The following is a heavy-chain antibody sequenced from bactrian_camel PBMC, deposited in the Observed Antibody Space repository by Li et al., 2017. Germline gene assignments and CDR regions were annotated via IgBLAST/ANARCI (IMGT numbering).Heavy chain of an antibody. CDR2: LTDDGKP. J-gene: IGHJ6*01. V-gene: IGHV3S53*01. Sequence: HVQLVESGGGSVQAGGSLKLSCLASGDVDSGYCMGWFRQVPGQEREGVAALTDDGKPTYADSVKGRFTISQDNAENTLYLRMNSLKPEDAGMYFCAAESASDYEDTEEFSYWGQGTQVTVS. CDR3: AAESASDYEDTEEFSY. CDR1: GDVDSGYC. D-gene: IGHD4*01.